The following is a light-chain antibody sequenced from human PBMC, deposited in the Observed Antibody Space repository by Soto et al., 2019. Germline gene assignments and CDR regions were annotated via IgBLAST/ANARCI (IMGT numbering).Light chain of an antibody. V-gene: IGLV1-40*01. CDR1: SSNIGAGYD. CDR3: QSYDSSLGGWV. J-gene: IGLJ3*02. CDR2: GNS. Sequence: QSALTQPPSVSGAPGQRVTISCTGSSSNIGAGYDVHWYQQLPGTAPKLLIYGNSNRPSGVPDRFSGSKSGTSASLAITGLQAEDEADYYCQSYDSSLGGWVFGGGTKLTVL.